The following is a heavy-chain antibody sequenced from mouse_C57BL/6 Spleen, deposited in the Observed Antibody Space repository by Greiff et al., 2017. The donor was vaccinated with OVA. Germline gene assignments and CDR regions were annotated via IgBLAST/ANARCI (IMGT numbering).Heavy chain of an antibody. CDR3: ARELLRSPFAY. Sequence: VQLQQSGAELVRPGTSVKVSCKASGYAFTNYLIEWVKQRPGQGLEWIGVINPGSGGTNYNEKFKGKVTLTADKSSSTAYMQLSSLTSEDSAVYFCARELLRSPFAYWGQGTLVTVSA. CDR2: INPGSGGT. V-gene: IGHV1-54*01. D-gene: IGHD1-1*01. CDR1: GYAFTNYL. J-gene: IGHJ3*01.